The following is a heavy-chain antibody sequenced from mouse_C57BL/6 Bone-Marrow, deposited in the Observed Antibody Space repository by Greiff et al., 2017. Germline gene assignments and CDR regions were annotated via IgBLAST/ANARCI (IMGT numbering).Heavy chain of an antibody. Sequence: QVQLQQPGAELVKPGASVKMSCKASGYTFTSYWITWVKQRPGQGLEWIGDIYPGSGSTNYNEKFKSKDTLTVDTSSSTAYMQLSSLTSEDSAVYYCARSGITTLVATPDWFAYWGQGTLVTVSA. D-gene: IGHD1-1*01. CDR3: ARSGITTLVATPDWFAY. V-gene: IGHV1-55*01. CDR1: GYTFTSYW. J-gene: IGHJ3*01. CDR2: IYPGSGST.